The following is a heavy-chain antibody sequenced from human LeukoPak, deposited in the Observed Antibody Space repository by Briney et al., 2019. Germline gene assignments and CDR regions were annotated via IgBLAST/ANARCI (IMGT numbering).Heavy chain of an antibody. V-gene: IGHV1-8*01. CDR2: MNPNSGNT. CDR1: GYTFTSYD. D-gene: IGHD2-15*01. Sequence: ASVKVSCKASGYTFTSYDINWVRQATGQGLEWMGWMNPNSGNTGYAQKFQGRVTMPGNSSISTAYLELSSLRSEDTAVYYCARGPRYCSGGSCYSGTIRGWGQGTLVTVSS. CDR3: ARGPRYCSGGSCYSGTIRG. J-gene: IGHJ4*02.